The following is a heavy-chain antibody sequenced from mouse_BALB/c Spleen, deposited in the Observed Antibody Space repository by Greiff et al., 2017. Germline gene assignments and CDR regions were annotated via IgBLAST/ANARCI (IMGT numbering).Heavy chain of an antibody. CDR1: GFTFSSYA. J-gene: IGHJ4*01. Sequence: EVQLQESGGGLVKPGGSLKLSCAASGFTFSSYAMSWVRQTPEKRLEWVASISSGGSTYYPDSVKGRFTISRDNARNILYLQMSSLRSEDTAMYYCARGNYDLYYYAMDYWGQGTSVTVSS. CDR3: ARGNYDLYYYAMDY. V-gene: IGHV5-6-5*01. CDR2: ISSGGST. D-gene: IGHD2-4*01.